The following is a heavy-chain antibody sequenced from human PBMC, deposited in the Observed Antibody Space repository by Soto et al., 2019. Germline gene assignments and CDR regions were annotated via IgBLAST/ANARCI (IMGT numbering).Heavy chain of an antibody. CDR3: ARYVFSSSWYLSDYFDY. J-gene: IGHJ4*02. D-gene: IGHD6-13*01. Sequence: GGSLRLSCAASGFTFSSYSMNWVRQAPGKGLEWVSYISSSSSTIYYADSVKGRFTISRDNAKNSLYLQMNSLRAEDTAVYYCARYVFSSSWYLSDYFDYWGQGTLVTVSS. CDR1: GFTFSSYS. CDR2: ISSSSSTI. V-gene: IGHV3-48*01.